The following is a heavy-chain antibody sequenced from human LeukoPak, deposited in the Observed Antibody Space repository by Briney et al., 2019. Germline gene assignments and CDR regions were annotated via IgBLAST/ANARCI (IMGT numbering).Heavy chain of an antibody. Sequence: PGGSLRLSCAASGFTFSSYWMSWVRQAPGKGLEWVANIKQDGSEKYYVDSVKGRFTISRDNAKNSLYLQMNSLRAEDTAVYCCASLIGGITMVRGGIGDAFDIWGQGTMVTVSS. D-gene: IGHD3-10*01. J-gene: IGHJ3*02. CDR1: GFTFSSYW. CDR2: IKQDGSEK. V-gene: IGHV3-7*01. CDR3: ASLIGGITMVRGGIGDAFDI.